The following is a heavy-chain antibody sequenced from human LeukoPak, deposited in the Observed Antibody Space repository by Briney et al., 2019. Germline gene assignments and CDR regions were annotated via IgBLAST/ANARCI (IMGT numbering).Heavy chain of an antibody. Sequence: SETLSLTCTVSGYSISSGYYWSWIRQPPGKGLEWIGEINHSGSTNYNPSLKSRVTISVDTSKNQFSLKLSSVTAADTAVYYCVRVTFEWWSDSWGQGTLVTVSS. J-gene: IGHJ4*02. CDR3: VRVTFEWWSDS. D-gene: IGHD2-15*01. CDR1: GYSISSGYY. CDR2: INHSGST. V-gene: IGHV4-38-2*02.